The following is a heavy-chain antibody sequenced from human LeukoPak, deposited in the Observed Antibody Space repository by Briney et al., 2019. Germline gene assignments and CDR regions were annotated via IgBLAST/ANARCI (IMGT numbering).Heavy chain of an antibody. CDR3: ATHWDYYDSSGCYSWFDP. CDR1: GGSFSGYY. V-gene: IGHV4-34*01. CDR2: INHSGST. Sequence: PSETLSLTCAVYGGSFSGYYWSWIRQPPGKGLEWIGEINHSGSTNYNPSLKSRVTISVDTSKNQFSLKLSSVTAADTAVYYCATHWDYYDSSGCYSWFDPWGQGTLVTVSS. D-gene: IGHD3-22*01. J-gene: IGHJ5*02.